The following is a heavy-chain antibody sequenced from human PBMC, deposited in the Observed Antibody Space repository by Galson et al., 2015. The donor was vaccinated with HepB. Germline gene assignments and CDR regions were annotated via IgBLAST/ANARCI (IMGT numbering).Heavy chain of an antibody. CDR3: ARALRSGSPIRAQNFYYYAMDV. Sequence: SVKVSCKASGGTFGSFAFSWVRQAPGQGLEWLGGIIPFFGTVNYGKRFQGRLTITADESTTTAYMELSSLRSEDTAVYYCARALRSGSPIRAQNFYYYAMDVRGQGTTVIVSS. CDR1: GGTFGSFA. J-gene: IGHJ6*02. D-gene: IGHD1-26*01. V-gene: IGHV1-69*13. CDR2: IIPFFGTV.